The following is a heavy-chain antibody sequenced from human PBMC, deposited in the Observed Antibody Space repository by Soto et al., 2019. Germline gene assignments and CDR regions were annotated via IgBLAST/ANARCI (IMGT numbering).Heavy chain of an antibody. CDR2: ISGSGGST. Sequence: PGGSLRLSCAASGFTFSSYAMSWVRQAPGKGLEWVPAISGSGGSTYYADSVKGRLTISRDNSKNTLCLQMNSLRAEDTAVYYCAKFFFSGSHEAHVRYGMDVRGQGTRVTVSS. D-gene: IGHD1-26*01. J-gene: IGHJ6*02. CDR1: GFTFSSYA. CDR3: AKFFFSGSHEAHVRYGMDV. V-gene: IGHV3-23*01.